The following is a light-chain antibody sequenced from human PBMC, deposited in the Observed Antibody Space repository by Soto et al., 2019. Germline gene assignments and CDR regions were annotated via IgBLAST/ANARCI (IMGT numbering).Light chain of an antibody. Sequence: DIQLTQSPSTLSASVGDRATITCRASQSISSGLAWYQQKPGKAPKLLVYKASSLESGVPSRFSGSGSGTEFTLTISTLQPDDFATYYCQQYEAYPLTFGGGTKVEI. CDR2: KAS. CDR1: QSISSG. V-gene: IGKV1-5*03. CDR3: QQYEAYPLT. J-gene: IGKJ4*01.